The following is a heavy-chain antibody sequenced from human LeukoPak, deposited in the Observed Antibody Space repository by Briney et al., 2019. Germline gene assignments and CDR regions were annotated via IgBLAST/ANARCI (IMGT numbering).Heavy chain of an antibody. CDR3: TTPNEGNWFDP. CDR1: GLTLSDHY. D-gene: IGHD2-8*01. Sequence: GGSLRLSCAASGLTLSDHYMDWVRQASGKGLVWVCRIRDKGYGYATAYAASVKGWFTLSRDDSRNTAYLQMDSLKTEDTALYYCTTPNEGNWFDPWGQRTLVTVSS. CDR2: IRDKGYGYAT. V-gene: IGHV3-73*01. J-gene: IGHJ5*02.